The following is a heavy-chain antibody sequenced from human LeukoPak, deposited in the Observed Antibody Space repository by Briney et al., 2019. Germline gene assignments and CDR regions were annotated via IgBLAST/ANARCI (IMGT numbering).Heavy chain of an antibody. Sequence: GGSLRLSCAVSGITFSSYGMSWVRQAPGKGLEWVSAISGSGGSTDYTDSVKGRFTISRDNSKNTLYLQMNSLRAEDTAVYYCAKPHFDYWGQGTLVTVSS. V-gene: IGHV3-23*01. CDR1: GITFSSYG. CDR2: ISGSGGST. J-gene: IGHJ4*02. CDR3: AKPHFDY.